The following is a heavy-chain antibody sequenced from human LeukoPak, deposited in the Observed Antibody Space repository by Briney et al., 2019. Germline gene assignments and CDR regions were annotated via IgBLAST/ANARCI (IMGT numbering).Heavy chain of an antibody. V-gene: IGHV4-34*01. J-gene: IGHJ6*03. CDR3: ARLIVVVPAAIYYYYYYMDV. Sequence: SETLSLTCAVYGGSFSGYYWSWIRQPPGKGLEWIGEINHSGSTNYNPSLKSRVTISVDTSRNQFSLKLSSVTAADTAVYYCARLIVVVPAAIYYYYYYMDVWAKGPRSPSP. CDR2: INHSGST. CDR1: GGSFSGYY. D-gene: IGHD2-2*02.